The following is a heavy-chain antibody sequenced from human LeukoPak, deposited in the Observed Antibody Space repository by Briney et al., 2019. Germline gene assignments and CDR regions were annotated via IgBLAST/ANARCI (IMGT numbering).Heavy chain of an antibody. CDR2: ISAYNGNT. CDR3: ARDRWEETNYYDSSHNDY. CDR1: GYTFTSYG. Sequence: GASVKVSCKASGYTFTSYGISWVRQAPGQGLEWMGWISAYNGNTNYAQKLQGRVTMTTDTSTSTAYMELRSLRSDDTAVYYCARDRWEETNYYDSSHNDYWGQGTLVTVSS. J-gene: IGHJ4*02. D-gene: IGHD3-22*01. V-gene: IGHV1-18*01.